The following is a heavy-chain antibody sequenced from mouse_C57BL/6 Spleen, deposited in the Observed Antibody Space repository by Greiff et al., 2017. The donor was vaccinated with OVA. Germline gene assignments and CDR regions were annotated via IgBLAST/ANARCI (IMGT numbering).Heavy chain of an antibody. CDR2: ISSGGDYI. Sequence: EVKLMESGEGLVKPGGSLKLSCAASGFTFSSYAMSWVRQTPEKRLEWVAYISSGGDYIYYADTVKGRFTISRDNARNTLYLQMSSLKSEDTAMYYCTRCQSSLYAMDYWGQGTSVTVSS. V-gene: IGHV5-9-1*02. D-gene: IGHD1-1*01. J-gene: IGHJ4*01. CDR3: TRCQSSLYAMDY. CDR1: GFTFSSYA.